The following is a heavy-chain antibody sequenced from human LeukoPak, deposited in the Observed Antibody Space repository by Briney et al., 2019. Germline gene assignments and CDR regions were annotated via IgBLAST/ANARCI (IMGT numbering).Heavy chain of an antibody. CDR1: GGSISSGDYY. Sequence: SETLSLTCTIPGGSISSGDYYWSWIRQPPGKDLEWIGYIYYSGSTYYNPSLKSRVTISVDTSKNQFSLKLSSVTAADTAVYYCARAREGGDYAFDYWGQGTLVTVSS. CDR3: ARAREGGDYAFDY. V-gene: IGHV4-30-4*01. J-gene: IGHJ4*02. D-gene: IGHD4-17*01. CDR2: IYYSGST.